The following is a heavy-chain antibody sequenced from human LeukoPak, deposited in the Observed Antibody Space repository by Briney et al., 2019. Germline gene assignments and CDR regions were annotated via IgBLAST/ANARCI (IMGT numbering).Heavy chain of an antibody. D-gene: IGHD4-11*01. Sequence: GESLEISCQGSGYSFTSYWIGWVRPMPGKGLEWMGIIYPGDSDTRYSPSFQGQVTISADKSISTAYLQWSSLKASDTAMYYCARLNDYSNYGLDYWGQGTLVTVSS. V-gene: IGHV5-51*01. J-gene: IGHJ4*02. CDR1: GYSFTSYW. CDR2: IYPGDSDT. CDR3: ARLNDYSNYGLDY.